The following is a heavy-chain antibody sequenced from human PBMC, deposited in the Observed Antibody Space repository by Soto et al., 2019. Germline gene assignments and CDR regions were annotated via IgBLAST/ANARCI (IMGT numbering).Heavy chain of an antibody. CDR3: ARKKGDTFDI. CDR2: ISSSGTYT. CDR1: GFTFSSYT. J-gene: IGHJ3*02. Sequence: GGSLRLSCAASGFTFSSYTMNWVRQAPGKGLEWVSFISSSGTYTYYADSLKGRFTISRDNAKDSLYLQMNSLRAEDTAVYYCARKKGDTFDIWGQGTMVTVSS. V-gene: IGHV3-21*01.